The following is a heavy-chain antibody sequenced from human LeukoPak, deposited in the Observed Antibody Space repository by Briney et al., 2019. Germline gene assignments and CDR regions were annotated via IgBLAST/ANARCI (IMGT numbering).Heavy chain of an antibody. CDR2: IGSSGAIR. V-gene: IGHV3-48*03. CDR3: ALLAVASDFDY. J-gene: IGHJ4*02. CDR1: GFPFSVYE. D-gene: IGHD6-19*01. Sequence: GGSLRLSCAVTGFPFSVYEMNWVRQAPGKGLEWVSNIGSSGAIRHYADSVKGRFSISRDNAENSLFLQMNSLRVEDTGIYYCALLAVASDFDYWGQGALVTVSS.